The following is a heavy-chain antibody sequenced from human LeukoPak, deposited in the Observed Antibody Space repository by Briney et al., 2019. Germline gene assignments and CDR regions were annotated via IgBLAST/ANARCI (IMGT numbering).Heavy chain of an antibody. CDR2: ISAYNGNT. V-gene: IGHV1-18*01. CDR3: ARAHPRVPAAKLADY. J-gene: IGHJ4*02. D-gene: IGHD2-2*01. Sequence: ASVKVSCKASGYTFDSYGISWVRQAPGQGLEYMGWISAYNGNTNYAQRLQGRVTLTTDTSTNTAYMDLRSLKSDDTAVYYCARAHPRVPAAKLADYWGQGTLVTVPS. CDR1: GYTFDSYG.